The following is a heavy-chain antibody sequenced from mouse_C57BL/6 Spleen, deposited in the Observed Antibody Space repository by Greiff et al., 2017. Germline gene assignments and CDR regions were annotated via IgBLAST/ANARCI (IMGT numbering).Heavy chain of an antibody. Sequence: EVKLVESGGGLVQPKGSLKLSCAASGFTFNTYAMHWVRQAPGKGLEWVARIRSKSSNYASYYAVSVKDRFTISRDDSPSMLYLQMNNLKTEETAMYYCVRALGYDAMDDWGQGTSVTVSS. CDR2: IRSKSSNYAS. CDR3: VRALGYDAMDD. J-gene: IGHJ4*01. D-gene: IGHD3-1*01. V-gene: IGHV10-3*01. CDR1: GFTFNTYA.